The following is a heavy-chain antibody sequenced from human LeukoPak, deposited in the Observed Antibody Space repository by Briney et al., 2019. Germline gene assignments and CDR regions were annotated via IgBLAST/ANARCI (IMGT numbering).Heavy chain of an antibody. V-gene: IGHV1-3*01. CDR1: GYTFTSYA. J-gene: IGHJ4*02. Sequence: ASVKVSCKASGYTFTSYAMHWVRQAPGQRLEWMGWINAGNGNTKYSQKFQGRVTITRDTSASTAYMELSSLRSEDTAVYYCARGRDSYGSGTYYFEYWGQGTLVTVSS. CDR3: ARGRDSYGSGTYYFEY. CDR2: INAGNGNT. D-gene: IGHD3-10*01.